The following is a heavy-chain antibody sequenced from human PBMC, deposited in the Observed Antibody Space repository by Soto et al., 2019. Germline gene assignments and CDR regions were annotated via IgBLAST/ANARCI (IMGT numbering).Heavy chain of an antibody. D-gene: IGHD5-18*01. V-gene: IGHV3-30*18. CDR1: GFTFTDYA. CDR2: ISYDENKK. J-gene: IGHJ4*02. Sequence: QVQLVESGGGVVQPGRSLRLSCAASGFTFTDYAMHWVRQAPGKGLEWVAVISYDENKKYYTDSVKGRFTIPRDNSKNTLFLQMNSLRAEDTAVYYCAKDLPRKEKAMDKMGFDDWGQGTLVTVSS. CDR3: AKDLPRKEKAMDKMGFDD.